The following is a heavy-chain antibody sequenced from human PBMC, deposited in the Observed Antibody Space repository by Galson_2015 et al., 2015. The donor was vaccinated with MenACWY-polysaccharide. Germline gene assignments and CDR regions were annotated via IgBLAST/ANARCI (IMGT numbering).Heavy chain of an antibody. D-gene: IGHD6-25*01. V-gene: IGHV3-74*01. J-gene: IGHJ4*02. Sequence: SLRLSCAASGFTFSSYWMHWVRHVPGKGLVWVSRISSDGSSTSYADSVKGRFTISRDNAKNTLHLQMNSLRVEDTAVYYCARVQGGYSNGWHHSYYFDYWGQGTLVTVSS. CDR2: ISSDGSST. CDR3: ARVQGGYSNGWHHSYYFDY. CDR1: GFTFSSYW.